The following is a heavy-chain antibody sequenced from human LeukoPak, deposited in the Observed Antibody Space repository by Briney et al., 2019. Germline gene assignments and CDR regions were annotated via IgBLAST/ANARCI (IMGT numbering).Heavy chain of an antibody. CDR3: AKDGDRGYSYGSGY. V-gene: IGHV3-23*01. Sequence: PGGSLRLSCAASGFTFSSYSMNWVRQAPGKGLEWVSAISGSGGSTYYADSVKGRFTISRDNSKNTLYLQMNSPRAEDTAVYYCAKDGDRGYSYGSGYWGQGTLVTVSS. CDR1: GFTFSSYS. D-gene: IGHD5-18*01. CDR2: ISGSGGST. J-gene: IGHJ4*02.